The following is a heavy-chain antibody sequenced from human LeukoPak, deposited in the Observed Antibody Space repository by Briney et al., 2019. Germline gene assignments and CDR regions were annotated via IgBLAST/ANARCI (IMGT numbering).Heavy chain of an antibody. D-gene: IGHD6-19*01. CDR2: IYYSGST. V-gene: IGHV4-39*07. CDR3: ARGPLLIAVAGQFDP. Sequence: SETLSLTCTVSGGSISSSSYYWGWIRQPPGKGLEWIGSIYYSGSTYYNPSLKSRVTISVDTSKNQFSLKLSSVTAADTAVYYCARGPLLIAVAGQFDPWGQGTLVTVSS. CDR1: GGSISSSSYY. J-gene: IGHJ5*02.